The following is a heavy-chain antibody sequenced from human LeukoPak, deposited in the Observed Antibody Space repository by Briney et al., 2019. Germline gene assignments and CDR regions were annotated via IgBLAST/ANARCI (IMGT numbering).Heavy chain of an antibody. CDR1: GGSISSSNW. J-gene: IGHJ4*02. CDR2: IYHSGST. V-gene: IGHV4-4*02. CDR3: ARVSVLRFLEWLPKPAGLDY. D-gene: IGHD3-3*01. Sequence: SGTLSLTCAVSGGSISSSNWWSWVRQPPGKGLEWIGEIYHSGSTNYNPSLKSRVTISVDTSKNQFSLKLSSVTAADTAVYYCARVSVLRFLEWLPKPAGLDYWGQGTLVTVSS.